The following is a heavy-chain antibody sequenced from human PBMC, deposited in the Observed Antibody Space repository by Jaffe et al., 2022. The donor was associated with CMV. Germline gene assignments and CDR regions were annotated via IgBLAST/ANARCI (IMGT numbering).Heavy chain of an antibody. CDR2: ISSSSSYI. CDR3: ARFASDSGSPLGAGY. Sequence: EVQLVESGGGLVKPGGSLRLSCAASGFTFSSYSMNWVRQAPGKGLEWVSSISSSSSYIYYADSVKGRFTISRDNAKNSLYLQMNSLRAEDTAVYYCARFASDSGSPLGAGYWGQGTLVTVSS. CDR1: GFTFSSYS. D-gene: IGHD1-26*01. J-gene: IGHJ4*02. V-gene: IGHV3-21*01.